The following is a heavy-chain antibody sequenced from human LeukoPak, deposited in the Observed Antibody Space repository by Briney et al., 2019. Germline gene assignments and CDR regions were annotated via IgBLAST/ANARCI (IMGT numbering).Heavy chain of an antibody. J-gene: IGHJ4*02. D-gene: IGHD5-24*01. CDR1: GGSISSSAYY. Sequence: SETLSLTCTVSGGSISSSAYYWGWIRQPPGKGLEWIGSIYYSGSTYYNPSLKSRVTISVDTSKNKFSLKLSSVTAADTAVYYCAKSVETATVFFDCWGQGTLVTVSS. CDR3: AKSVETATVFFDC. V-gene: IGHV4-39*01. CDR2: IYYSGST.